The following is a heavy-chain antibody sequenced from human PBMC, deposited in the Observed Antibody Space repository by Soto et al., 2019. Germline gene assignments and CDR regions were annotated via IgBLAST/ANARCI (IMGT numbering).Heavy chain of an antibody. CDR3: ASGLKDLYGYGVYFDY. D-gene: IGHD5-12*01. J-gene: IGHJ4*02. V-gene: IGHV1-46*01. CDR2: INPSGGST. CDR1: GYTFTSYY. Sequence: GASVKVSCKASGYTFTSYYMHWVRQAPGQGLEWMGIINPSGGSTSYAQKFQGRVTMTRDTSTSTVYMELSSLRSEDTAVYYCASGLKDLYGYGVYFDYWGQGTLVTVSS.